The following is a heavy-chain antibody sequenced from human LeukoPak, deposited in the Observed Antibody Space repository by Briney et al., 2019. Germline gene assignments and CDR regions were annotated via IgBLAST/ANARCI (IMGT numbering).Heavy chain of an antibody. D-gene: IGHD2/OR15-2a*01. CDR1: GFTFSSYW. J-gene: IGHJ5*02. CDR3: ARVWFPATLVDP. V-gene: IGHV3-7*01. CDR2: IKQDGSEK. Sequence: PGGSLRLSCAASGFTFSSYWMSWVRQAPGKGLEWVANIKQDGSEKYYVDSVKGRFTITRDDAKNSLYLQMNSLRAEDTAVYYCARVWFPATLVDPWGQGTLVTVSS.